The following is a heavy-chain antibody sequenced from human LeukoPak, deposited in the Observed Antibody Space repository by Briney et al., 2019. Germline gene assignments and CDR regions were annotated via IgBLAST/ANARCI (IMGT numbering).Heavy chain of an antibody. CDR3: ARDNDYEGIDY. V-gene: IGHV3-53*01. CDR1: GFTVSSNY. D-gene: IGHD4-17*01. Sequence: PGGSLRLSCAASGFTVSSNYMSWVRQAPGKGLEWVSVIYSGGSTYYADSVKGRFTISRDNSKNTLYLKMNSLRAEDTAVYYCARDNDYEGIDYWGQGTLVTVSS. CDR2: IYSGGST. J-gene: IGHJ4*02.